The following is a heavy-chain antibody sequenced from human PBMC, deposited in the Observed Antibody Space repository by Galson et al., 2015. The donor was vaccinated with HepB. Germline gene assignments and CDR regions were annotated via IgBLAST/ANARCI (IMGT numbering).Heavy chain of an antibody. V-gene: IGHV3-23*01. D-gene: IGHD6-13*01. CDR1: GFTFSSYA. Sequence: SLRLSCAASGFTFSSYAMSWVRQAPGKGLEWVSAISGSGGSTYYADSVKGRFTISRDNSKNTLYLRMNSLRAEDTAVYYCAKDTYSSSWYFDYWGQGTLVTVSS. CDR3: AKDTYSSSWYFDY. J-gene: IGHJ4*02. CDR2: ISGSGGST.